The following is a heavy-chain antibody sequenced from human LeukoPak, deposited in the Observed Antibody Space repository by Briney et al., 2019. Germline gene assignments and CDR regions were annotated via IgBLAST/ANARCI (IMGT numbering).Heavy chain of an antibody. CDR3: ARGVDIVVVPAAGWFDP. J-gene: IGHJ5*02. V-gene: IGHV4-59*11. CDR2: IYYSGST. Sequence: PSETLSLTCTVSGGSISSHYWSWIRQPPGKGLEWIGYIYYSGSTNYNPSLKSRVTISVDTSKNQFSLKLSSVTAADTAVYYCARGVDIVVVPAAGWFDPWGQGTLVTVSS. CDR1: GGSISSHY. D-gene: IGHD2-2*01.